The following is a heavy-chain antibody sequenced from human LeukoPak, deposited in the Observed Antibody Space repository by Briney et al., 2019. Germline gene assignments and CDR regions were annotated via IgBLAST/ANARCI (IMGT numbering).Heavy chain of an antibody. Sequence: ASVKVSCKASGYTFTGYYMHWVRQAPGQGLEWMGWINPSSGGTNYAQKFQGRVTMTKDTSISTAYMELSRLRSDDTAVYYCARIRETTVTLFDYWGQGTLVTVSS. CDR3: ARIRETTVTLFDY. D-gene: IGHD4-17*01. CDR1: GYTFTGYY. J-gene: IGHJ4*02. CDR2: INPSSGGT. V-gene: IGHV1-2*02.